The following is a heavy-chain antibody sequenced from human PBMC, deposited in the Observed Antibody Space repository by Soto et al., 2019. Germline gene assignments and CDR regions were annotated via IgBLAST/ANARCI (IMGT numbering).Heavy chain of an antibody. J-gene: IGHJ4*02. CDR1: GFTFSSYG. Sequence: QVQLVESGGGVVQPGRSLRLSCAASGFTFSSYGMHWVRQAPGKGLEWVAVIWYDGSNKYYADSVKGRFTISRDNSKNTLYLQMNSLRAEDTAVYYCAREPGIVGAILDYWGQGTLVTVSS. V-gene: IGHV3-33*01. D-gene: IGHD1-26*01. CDR3: AREPGIVGAILDY. CDR2: IWYDGSNK.